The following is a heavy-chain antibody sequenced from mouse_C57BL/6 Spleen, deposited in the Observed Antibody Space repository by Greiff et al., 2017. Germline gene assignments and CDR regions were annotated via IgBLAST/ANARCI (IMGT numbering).Heavy chain of an antibody. V-gene: IGHV5-9*01. CDR3: ARHEDGTYCDY. CDR2: ISGGGGNT. J-gene: IGHJ2*01. CDR1: GFTFSSYT. D-gene: IGHD3-3*01. Sequence: EVQGVESGGGLVKPGGSLKLSCAASGFTFSSYTMSWVRQTPEKRLEWVATISGGGGNTYYPDSVKGRVTVSRDKATNTLYLQMSSLRSEDTALYYCARHEDGTYCDYWGQGTTLTVSS.